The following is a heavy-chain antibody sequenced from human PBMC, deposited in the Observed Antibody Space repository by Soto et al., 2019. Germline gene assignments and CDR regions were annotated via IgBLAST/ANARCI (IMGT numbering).Heavy chain of an antibody. Sequence: EVQLVESGGGLVQPGRSLRISCAASGFTFDDYAMHWVRQAPGKGLEWVSGVSWNSGSIGYADSVKGRFTISRDNAKNSMYLQMNSLRAEDTALYYCAKGSGWYPNACEIWGQETMVTVSS. D-gene: IGHD6-19*01. CDR2: VSWNSGSI. J-gene: IGHJ3*02. CDR1: GFTFDDYA. CDR3: AKGSGWYPNACEI. V-gene: IGHV3-9*01.